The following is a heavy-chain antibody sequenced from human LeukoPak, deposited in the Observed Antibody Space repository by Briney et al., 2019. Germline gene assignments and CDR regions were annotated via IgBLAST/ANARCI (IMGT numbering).Heavy chain of an antibody. Sequence: PSETLSLTGTVSGGSISSSSYYWGWIRQPPGKGLEWIGSIYYSGSTYNNPSLKSRDTISVDTSKNQFCLKLSSVTAADTAVYYCARRGMATSYFDYWGQGTLVTVSS. V-gene: IGHV4-39*01. J-gene: IGHJ4*02. CDR1: GGSISSSSYY. CDR3: ARRGMATSYFDY. D-gene: IGHD5-24*01. CDR2: IYYSGST.